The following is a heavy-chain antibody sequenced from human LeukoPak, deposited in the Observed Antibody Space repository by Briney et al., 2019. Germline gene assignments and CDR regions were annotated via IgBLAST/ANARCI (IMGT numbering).Heavy chain of an antibody. CDR3: AKSVYCSGGSCYYFDY. J-gene: IGHJ4*02. CDR2: ISGSGGST. D-gene: IGHD2-15*01. CDR1: GFTFSSYA. V-gene: IGHV3-23*01. Sequence: GGSLRLSCAASGFTFSSYAMSWVRQAPGKGLEWVSAISGSGGSTYYADSVKGRFTISRGNSKNTLYLQMNSLRAEDTAVYYCAKSVYCSGGSCYYFDYWGQGTLVTVSS.